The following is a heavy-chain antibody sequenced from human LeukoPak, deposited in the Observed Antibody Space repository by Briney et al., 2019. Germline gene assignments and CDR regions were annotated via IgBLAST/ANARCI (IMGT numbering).Heavy chain of an antibody. V-gene: IGHV3-23*01. CDR3: AKQVGYSYGYIDY. CDR1: GFTFSIYA. J-gene: IGHJ4*02. CDR2: VSDSGGST. Sequence: GESLRLSCAASGFTFSIYAMSWVRQATGKGLEWVSGVSDSGGSTYYADSVKGRFTISRDNSKNTLYLQMNSLRAEDTAVYYCAKQVGYSYGYIDYWGQGTLVTVSS. D-gene: IGHD5-18*01.